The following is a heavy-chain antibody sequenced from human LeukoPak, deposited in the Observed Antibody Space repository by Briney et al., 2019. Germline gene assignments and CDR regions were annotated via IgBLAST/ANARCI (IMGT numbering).Heavy chain of an antibody. J-gene: IGHJ4*02. CDR3: ARQYYDRSEGNY. V-gene: IGHV4-31*03. CDR2: VYYTGST. CDR1: GGSVTSGGYY. Sequence: SQTLSLTCTVSGGSVTSGGYYWSWMRQHPGKGLEWIGYVYYTGSTYYNPSLKSRVTISPDTSKNQFSLKLSSVTAADTAVYYCARQYYDRSEGNYWGQGTLVTVSS. D-gene: IGHD3-22*01.